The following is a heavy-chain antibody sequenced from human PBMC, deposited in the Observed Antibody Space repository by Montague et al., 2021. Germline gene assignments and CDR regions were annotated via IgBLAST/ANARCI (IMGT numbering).Heavy chain of an antibody. CDR1: GFTFSNYW. J-gene: IGHJ4*02. D-gene: IGHD2-21*01. Sequence: SLRLSCAASGFTFSNYWMSWVRQAPGKGLEWVANIKQDGSEKHYXDSVKGRFTISRDNAKNSLYLQMNNLRAEDTAVYFCARDQGQGYCGGDCYVGLDYWGQGTLVTVSS. CDR3: ARDQGQGYCGGDCYVGLDY. CDR2: IKQDGSEK. V-gene: IGHV3-7*01.